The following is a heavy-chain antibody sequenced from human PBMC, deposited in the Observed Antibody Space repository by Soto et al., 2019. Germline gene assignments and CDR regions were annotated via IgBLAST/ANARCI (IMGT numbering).Heavy chain of an antibody. Sequence: PGGSLRLSCSGSGFTFTSYWTFWVRQAPGKGLVWVSHINFNGTITSYADSVEGRFTISRDNAKKTLHLQMNSLRVEDTAVYYCARGGVAAGFDYWGQGRLVTVSS. D-gene: IGHD6-25*01. V-gene: IGHV3-74*01. CDR2: INFNGTIT. CDR1: GFTFTSYW. J-gene: IGHJ4*02. CDR3: ARGGVAAGFDY.